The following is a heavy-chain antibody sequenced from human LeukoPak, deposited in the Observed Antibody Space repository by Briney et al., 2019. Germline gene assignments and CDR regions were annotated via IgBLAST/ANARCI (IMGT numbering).Heavy chain of an antibody. J-gene: IGHJ4*02. CDR1: GYTFTGYY. V-gene: IGHV1-2*02. CDR2: INPNSGAT. CDR3: ARVMAAAGQPHDY. D-gene: IGHD6-13*01. Sequence: GASVKVSCKASGYTFTGYYMHWVRQAPGQGLEWMGWINPNSGATKYAQKFQGRVTMTSDTSISTASMYLSRLRSDDTAVYYCARVMAAAGQPHDYWGQGTLVTVSS.